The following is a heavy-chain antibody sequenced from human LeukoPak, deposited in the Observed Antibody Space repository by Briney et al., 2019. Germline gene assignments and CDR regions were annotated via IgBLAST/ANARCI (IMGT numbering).Heavy chain of an antibody. D-gene: IGHD3-3*01. V-gene: IGHV4-31*03. CDR3: ARNDFWSGYYHFDY. Sequence: SETLSLTCNVSGGSISSGGYYWSWIRQHPGKGLEWIGYIYYSGSTYYNPSLKSRVTISVDTSKNQFSLKLSSVTAADTAVYYCARNDFWSGYYHFDYWGQGTLVTVSS. J-gene: IGHJ4*02. CDR1: GGSISSGGYY. CDR2: IYYSGST.